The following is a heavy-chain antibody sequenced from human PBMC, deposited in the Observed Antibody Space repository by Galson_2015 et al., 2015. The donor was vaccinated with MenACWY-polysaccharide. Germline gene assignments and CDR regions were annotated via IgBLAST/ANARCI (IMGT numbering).Heavy chain of an antibody. J-gene: IGHJ3*01. CDR2: IILSFGTP. Sequence: SVKVSCKASGGTFNNHAISWVRQAPGQGPEWLGGIILSFGTPNYAQKFQGRITIAADEAASTAYMELNSLNSEDTAVYFCARAATNYYDLFDVWDQGTKVTVAS. CDR1: GGTFNNHA. CDR3: ARAATNYYDLFDV. D-gene: IGHD3-16*01. V-gene: IGHV1-69*13.